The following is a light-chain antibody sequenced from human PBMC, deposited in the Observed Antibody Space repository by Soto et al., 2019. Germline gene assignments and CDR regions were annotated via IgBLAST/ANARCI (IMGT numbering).Light chain of an antibody. V-gene: IGKV3-20*01. CDR2: GAS. J-gene: IGKJ4*01. CDR1: QSVSSSY. CDR3: QQYGSSPPLT. Sequence: EIVLTQSPGTLSLSPGERATLSCRASQSVSSSYLAWYQQKPGQAPRLLIYGASSRATGIPDRFSGXGSGXXXTXTISRLEPEDFAVYYCQQYGSSPPLTFGGGTKVEIK.